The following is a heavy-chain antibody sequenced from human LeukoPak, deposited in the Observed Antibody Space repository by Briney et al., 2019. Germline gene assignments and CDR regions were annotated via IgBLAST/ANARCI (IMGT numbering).Heavy chain of an antibody. D-gene: IGHD5-24*01. J-gene: IGHJ4*02. CDR3: AREGRDGQNWYDY. CDR1: GGSFSGYY. Sequence: SETLSLTCAVYGGSFSGYYWSWIRQPPGKGLEWIGEINHSGSTNYNPSLKSRVTISVDTSKNQFSLKLSSVTAADTAVYYCAREGRDGQNWYDYWGQGTLVTVSS. CDR2: INHSGST. V-gene: IGHV4-34*01.